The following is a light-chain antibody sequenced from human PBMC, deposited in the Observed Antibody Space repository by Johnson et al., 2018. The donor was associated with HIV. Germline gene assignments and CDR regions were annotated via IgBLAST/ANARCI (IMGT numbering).Light chain of an antibody. CDR2: RNN. V-gene: IGLV1-44*01. CDR1: SSNIGSNT. CDR3: GTWDNSLSGTYV. Sequence: QSILTQPPSASGTPGQRVTISCSGSSSNIGSNTVNWYQQLPGTAPKLLIYRNNQRPSGVPDRFSGSKSGTSASLAISGLQAEDEADYYCGTWDNSLSGTYVFGTGTKVTVL. J-gene: IGLJ1*01.